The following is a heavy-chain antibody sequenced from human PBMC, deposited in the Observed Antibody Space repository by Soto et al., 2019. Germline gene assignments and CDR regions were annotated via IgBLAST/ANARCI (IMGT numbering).Heavy chain of an antibody. D-gene: IGHD5-18*01. CDR1: GCSISSNS. CDR3: ARGSGSYGNFDY. V-gene: IGHV4-59*12. CDR2: IYYSGSP. J-gene: IGHJ4*02. Sequence: PXETLTRPCTVAGCSISSNSWSWMRQPPGKGLEWIGYIYYSGSPNYNPSLKSRVTISVDTSKNQFSLKLTSVTAADTAVYYCARGSGSYGNFDYWGQGTLVTVSS.